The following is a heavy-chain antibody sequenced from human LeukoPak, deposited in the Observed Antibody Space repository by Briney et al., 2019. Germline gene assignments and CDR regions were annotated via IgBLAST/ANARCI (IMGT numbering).Heavy chain of an antibody. CDR2: ITNDGSST. Sequence: GGSLRLSCAASGLTFSSHWMHWVRQAPGEGLVWVSRITNDGSSTTYADSVKGRFTISRDNSKNTLYLQMNSLRAEDTAVYYCARASDSSGYYQPFDYWGQGTLVTVSS. V-gene: IGHV3-74*01. CDR1: GLTFSSHW. J-gene: IGHJ4*02. CDR3: ARASDSSGYYQPFDY. D-gene: IGHD3-22*01.